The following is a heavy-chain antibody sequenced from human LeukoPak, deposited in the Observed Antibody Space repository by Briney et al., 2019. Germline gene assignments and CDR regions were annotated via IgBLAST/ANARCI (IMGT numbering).Heavy chain of an antibody. Sequence: GGSLRLSCAASGFTVSSNYMSWVRQAPGKGLEWVSVIYSGANTYYADSVKGRFTISRDNSKNTPYLQMNGLRAEDTAVYYCARGNWNYPFDYWGQGTLVTVSS. J-gene: IGHJ4*02. CDR3: ARGNWNYPFDY. CDR2: IYSGANT. CDR1: GFTVSSNY. D-gene: IGHD1-7*01. V-gene: IGHV3-53*01.